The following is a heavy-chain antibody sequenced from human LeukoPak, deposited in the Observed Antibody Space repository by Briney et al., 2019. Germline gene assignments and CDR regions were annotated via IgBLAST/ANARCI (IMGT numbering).Heavy chain of an antibody. D-gene: IGHD2-15*01. Sequence: SETLSLTCAVSGGSISSGGYSWSWIRQPPGKGLEWIGYIYHSGSTYYNPSLKSRVTISVDRSKNQFSLKLSSVTAADTAVYYCARGPGGCSGGSCYHDYWGQGNVVIVSS. CDR1: GGSISSGGYS. CDR2: IYHSGST. J-gene: IGHJ4*02. CDR3: ARGPGGCSGGSCYHDY. V-gene: IGHV4-30-2*01.